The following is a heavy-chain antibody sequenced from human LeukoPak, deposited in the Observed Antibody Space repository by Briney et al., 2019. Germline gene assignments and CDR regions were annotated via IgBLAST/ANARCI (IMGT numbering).Heavy chain of an antibody. D-gene: IGHD3-3*01. CDR3: ARGRVDFWSGYYSSTVFDY. CDR1: GGSISSYY. Sequence: SETLSLTCTVSGGSISSYYWSWIRQPPGKGLEWIGYIYYSGSTNYNPSLKSRVTISVDTSKNQFSLKLSSVTAADTAVYYCARGRVDFWSGYYSSTVFDYWGQGTPVTVSS. J-gene: IGHJ4*02. V-gene: IGHV4-59*01. CDR2: IYYSGST.